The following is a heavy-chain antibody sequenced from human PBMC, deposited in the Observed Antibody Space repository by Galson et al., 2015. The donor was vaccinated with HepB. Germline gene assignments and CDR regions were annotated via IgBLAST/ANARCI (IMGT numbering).Heavy chain of an antibody. D-gene: IGHD4-11*01. CDR1: GHTFTGYF. Sequence: SVKASCKASGHTFTGYFMHWVRQAPGEGLEWMGWINPNSGGTNYAQKFQGRVTMARDTSISTAYMELSRLSSDDTAVYYCAREYSNTYYFDYWGQGTLVTVSS. CDR2: INPNSGGT. J-gene: IGHJ4*02. CDR3: AREYSNTYYFDY. V-gene: IGHV1-2*02.